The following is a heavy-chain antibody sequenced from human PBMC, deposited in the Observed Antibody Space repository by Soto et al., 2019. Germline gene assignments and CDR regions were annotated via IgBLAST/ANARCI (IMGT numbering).Heavy chain of an antibody. J-gene: IGHJ4*02. Sequence: PSVKVSCKASGGTFSSYAISWVRQAPGQGLEWMGGIIPIFGTANYAQKFQGRVTITADESTSTAYMELSSLRSEDTAVYYCARGEMATITDFDYWGQGTLVTVSS. CDR3: ARGEMATITDFDY. V-gene: IGHV1-69*13. CDR2: IIPIFGTA. D-gene: IGHD5-12*01. CDR1: GGTFSSYA.